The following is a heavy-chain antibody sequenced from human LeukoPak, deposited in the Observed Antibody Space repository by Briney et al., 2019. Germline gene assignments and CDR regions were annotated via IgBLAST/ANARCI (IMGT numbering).Heavy chain of an antibody. CDR1: GFTLSNFR. J-gene: IGHJ4*02. V-gene: IGHV3-48*02. CDR3: ARDRYGGYERDY. D-gene: IGHD5-12*01. Sequence: GGSLRLSCTASGFTLSNFRMSWVRQAPGKGLEWIAYISGTSRTIYYADSVKGRFTISRDNAKSSLYLQMNNLRDDDTAVYYCARDRYGGYERDYWGQGNLVTVSS. CDR2: ISGTSRTI.